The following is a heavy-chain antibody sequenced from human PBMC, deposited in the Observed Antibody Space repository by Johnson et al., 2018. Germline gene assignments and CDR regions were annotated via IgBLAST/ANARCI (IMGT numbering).Heavy chain of an antibody. J-gene: IGHJ6*03. CDR3: TTADAVNYYYYYYMDV. CDR1: GFTFNNVW. Sequence: EVQLVESGGGLVKPGGSXRLSCVASGFTFNNVWMNWVRQAPGKGLEWGGRIKSKTDGGTTDYAAPVKGRFTISRDDSKNTLYLQIKSLKTEYTTVYYCTTADAVNYYYYYYMDVWGKGTAVTVSS. CDR2: IKSKTDGGTT. V-gene: IGHV3-15*07.